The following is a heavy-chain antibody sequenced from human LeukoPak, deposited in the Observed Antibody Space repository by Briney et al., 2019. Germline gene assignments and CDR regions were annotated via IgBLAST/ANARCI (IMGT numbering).Heavy chain of an antibody. CDR3: ARDDVRWELPDDAFDI. Sequence: ASVKVSCKASGYTFTGYYMHWVRQAPGQGLEWMGWINPNSGGTNYAQKFQGRVTMTRDTSISTAYMELSRLRSDDTAVYYCARDDVRWELPDDAFDIWGQGTMVTVSS. D-gene: IGHD1-26*01. CDR1: GYTFTGYY. CDR2: INPNSGGT. J-gene: IGHJ3*02. V-gene: IGHV1-2*02.